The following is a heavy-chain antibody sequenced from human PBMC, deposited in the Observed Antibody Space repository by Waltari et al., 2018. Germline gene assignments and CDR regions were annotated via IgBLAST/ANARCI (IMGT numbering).Heavy chain of an antibody. D-gene: IGHD6-19*01. CDR1: AFNFSTSW. CDR2: IKQDGSAK. Sequence: EVQLVESGGGLVQPGGSLRLSCFASAFNFSTSWMTGVRQATGRGLEWVANIKQDGSAKYYVDSVRGRSTISRDNANNSLFLQINSLRDDDTAVYYCVTDVSGWYVNWGQGTSVTVSS. J-gene: IGHJ4*02. CDR3: VTDVSGWYVN. V-gene: IGHV3-7*01.